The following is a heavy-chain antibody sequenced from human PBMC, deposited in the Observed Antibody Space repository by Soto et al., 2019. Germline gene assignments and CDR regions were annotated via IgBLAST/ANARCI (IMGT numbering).Heavy chain of an antibody. Sequence: GGSLRLSCAASGFTVSSNYMSWVRQAPGKGLEWVSVIYSGGSTYYADSVKGRFTISRHNSKNTLYLQMNSLRAEDTAVYYCARGGIRGSWYRGNYYGMDVWGQGTTVTVSS. J-gene: IGHJ6*02. D-gene: IGHD6-13*01. CDR2: IYSGGST. CDR1: GFTVSSNY. V-gene: IGHV3-53*04. CDR3: ARGGIRGSWYRGNYYGMDV.